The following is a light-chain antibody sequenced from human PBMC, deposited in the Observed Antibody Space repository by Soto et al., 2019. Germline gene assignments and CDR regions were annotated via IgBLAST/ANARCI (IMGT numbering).Light chain of an antibody. V-gene: IGLV1-44*01. CDR2: TNN. CDR1: SSNIGSRT. Sequence: QSVLTQPPSVSGAPGQRVTISCSGTSSNIGSRTVNWYQQLPGTAPKPLIYTNNQRPSGVPDRFSGSKSGTSASLAISGLQSEDEADYYCAAWDDSLKGWVFGGGTKVTVL. CDR3: AAWDDSLKGWV. J-gene: IGLJ3*02.